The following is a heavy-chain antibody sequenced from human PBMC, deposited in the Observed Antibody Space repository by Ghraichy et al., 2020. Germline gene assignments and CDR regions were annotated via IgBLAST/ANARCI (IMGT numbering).Heavy chain of an antibody. Sequence: GGSLRLSCAASGFTFSSYWIHWVRQPPGKGLVWVSRINSDGSTTGYADSVKGRFTISIDNAKNTLYLQMNSLRAEDTAVYYCARGQYPFGTDFDYWGQGTPVTVSS. CDR2: INSDGSTT. V-gene: IGHV3-74*01. CDR1: GFTFSSYW. CDR3: ARGQYPFGTDFDY. D-gene: IGHD3-3*01. J-gene: IGHJ4*02.